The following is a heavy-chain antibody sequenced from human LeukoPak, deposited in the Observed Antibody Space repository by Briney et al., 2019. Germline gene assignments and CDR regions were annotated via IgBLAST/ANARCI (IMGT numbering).Heavy chain of an antibody. CDR2: ISAYNGNT. J-gene: IGHJ6*03. V-gene: IGHV1-18*01. CDR1: GYTFSSYG. D-gene: IGHD5-12*01. Sequence: ASVKVSCKASGYTFSSYGISWVRQAPGQGLEWMGWISAYNGNTNYAQKVQGRVTMTTDTSTSTDYMEVKSLRSDDTAVYYCARSGAYGYYYYYYYMDVWGKGTMVTVS. CDR3: ARSGAYGYYYYYYYMDV.